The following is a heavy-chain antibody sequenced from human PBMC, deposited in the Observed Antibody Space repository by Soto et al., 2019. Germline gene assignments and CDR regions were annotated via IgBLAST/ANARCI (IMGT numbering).Heavy chain of an antibody. J-gene: IGHJ4*02. D-gene: IGHD3-16*01. Sequence: SETLSLTCAVSGGSFRGYFWSWIRQSPGKGLEWIGEINDSGSTYYNPSFKSRLTISVDTSKSQISFTLTSVTAADSAVYYCQGGDFWGQGTRVTVSS. CDR3: QGGDF. CDR2: INDSGST. V-gene: IGHV4-34*01. CDR1: GGSFRGYF.